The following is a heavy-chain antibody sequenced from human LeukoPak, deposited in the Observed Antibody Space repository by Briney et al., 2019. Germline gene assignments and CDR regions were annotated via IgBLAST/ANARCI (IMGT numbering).Heavy chain of an antibody. CDR1: GFTFSIYG. CDR3: AKDPPECSSTSCYYFDY. Sequence: GGSLRLSCAASGFTFSIYGMHWVRQAPGKGLEWVAVISYDGSNKYYADSVKGRFTISRDNSKNTLYLQMNSLRAEDTAVYYCAKDPPECSSTSCYYFDYWGQGTLVTVSS. J-gene: IGHJ4*02. D-gene: IGHD2-2*01. V-gene: IGHV3-30*18. CDR2: ISYDGSNK.